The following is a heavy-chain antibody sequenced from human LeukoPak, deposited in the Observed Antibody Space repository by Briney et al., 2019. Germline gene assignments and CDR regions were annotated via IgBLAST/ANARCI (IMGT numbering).Heavy chain of an antibody. J-gene: IGHJ3*02. CDR3: ARDGRYYYDSSGSDAFDI. D-gene: IGHD3-22*01. CDR1: GFTVSSNY. Sequence: PGGSLRLSCAASGFTVSSNYMSWVRQAPGKCLEWVSVVYDDGSTYYADSVKGRFAISRDNSKNTLYLQMNSLRTEDTAVYYCARDGRYYYDSSGSDAFDIWGQGTMVTVSS. CDR2: VYDDGST. V-gene: IGHV3-66*02.